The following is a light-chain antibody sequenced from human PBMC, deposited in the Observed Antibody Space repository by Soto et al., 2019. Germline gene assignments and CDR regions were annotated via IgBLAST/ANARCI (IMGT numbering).Light chain of an antibody. V-gene: IGKV1-39*01. CDR3: QLYGISPH. J-gene: IGKJ5*01. CDR1: QSISSH. Sequence: QMSPYTSSLSASVGGRVTITCRASQSISSHLNRYQQKPGKAPKVLIYATSILQSGVPSRFSGSASGTDFTLTINRLEPEDFAVYYCQLYGISPHFGQGTRLEI. CDR2: ATS.